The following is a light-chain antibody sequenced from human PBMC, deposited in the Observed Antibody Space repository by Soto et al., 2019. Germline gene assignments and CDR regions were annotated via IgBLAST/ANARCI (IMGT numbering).Light chain of an antibody. Sequence: AIRMTQSPSSLSASTGDRVTITCRASQGISSYLAWYQQKPGKAPKVLIYAASTLQGGVPSRFSGSGSGTDFTLTISCLQSEDVATYYCQQYYTYPLTFGGGTKVEIK. V-gene: IGKV1-8*01. CDR3: QQYYTYPLT. CDR2: AAS. J-gene: IGKJ4*01. CDR1: QGISSY.